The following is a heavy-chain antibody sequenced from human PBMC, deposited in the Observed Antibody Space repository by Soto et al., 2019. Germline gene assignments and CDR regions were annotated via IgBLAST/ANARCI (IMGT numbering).Heavy chain of an antibody. CDR1: GYTFTSYA. V-gene: IGHV1-3*01. CDR3: ARAPFPIFGVVNYNGMDV. J-gene: IGHJ6*02. CDR2: INAGNGNT. Sequence: ASVKVSCKATGYTFTSYAMHWVRQALGQRLEWMGWINAGNGNTKYSQKFQGRVTITRDTSASTAYMELSSLRSEDTAVYYCARAPFPIFGVVNYNGMDVWGQGTLVTVSS. D-gene: IGHD3-3*01.